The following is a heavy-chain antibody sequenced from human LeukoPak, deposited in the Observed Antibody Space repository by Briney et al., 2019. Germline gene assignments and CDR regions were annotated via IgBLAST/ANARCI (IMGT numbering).Heavy chain of an antibody. CDR3: ARDTGWSPDYFDY. V-gene: IGHV1-69*13. J-gene: IGHJ4*02. CDR1: GGTFSSYA. Sequence: SVKVSCKASGGTFSSYAISWVRQAPGQGLEWMGGIIPIFGTASYAQKFQGRVTITADESTSTAYMGLSSLRSEDTAVYYCARDTGWSPDYFDYWGQGTLVTVSS. CDR2: IIPIFGTA. D-gene: IGHD2-15*01.